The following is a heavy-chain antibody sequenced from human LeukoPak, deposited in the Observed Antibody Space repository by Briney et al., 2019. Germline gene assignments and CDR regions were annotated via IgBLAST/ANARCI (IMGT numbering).Heavy chain of an antibody. CDR1: GGSISSGGYY. Sequence: NPSETLSLTCTVSGGSISSGGYYWSWIRQHPGKGLEWIGYICYSGSTYYNPSLKSRVTISVDTSKNQFSLKLSSVTAADTAVYYCARCGKDGDYVQNWGQGTLVTVSS. V-gene: IGHV4-31*03. CDR3: ARCGKDGDYVQN. CDR2: ICYSGST. D-gene: IGHD4-17*01. J-gene: IGHJ4*02.